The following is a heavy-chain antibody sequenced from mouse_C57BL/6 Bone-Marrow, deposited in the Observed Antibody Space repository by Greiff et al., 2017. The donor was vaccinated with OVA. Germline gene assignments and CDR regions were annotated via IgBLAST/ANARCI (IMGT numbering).Heavy chain of an antibody. CDR3: ARDAPYDYPYYYAMDY. J-gene: IGHJ4*01. CDR2: SRNKANDYTT. D-gene: IGHD2-4*01. Sequence: EVQLVESGGGLVQSGRSLRLSCATSGFTFSDFYMEWVRQAPGKGLEWIAASRNKANDYTTEYSASVKGRFIVSRDTSQSILYLQMNALRAEDTAIYYCARDAPYDYPYYYAMDYWGQGTSVTVSS. V-gene: IGHV7-1*01. CDR1: GFTFSDFY.